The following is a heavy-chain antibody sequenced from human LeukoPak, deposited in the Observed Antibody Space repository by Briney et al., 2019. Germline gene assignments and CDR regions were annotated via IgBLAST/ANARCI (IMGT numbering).Heavy chain of an antibody. Sequence: ASVKVSCKASGYTFTGYYMHWVRQAPGQGLEWMGWINPNSGGTNYAQKFQGRVTMTRDTSISTAYMELSRLRSDDTAVYYCARDQVGATGFDYWGQGTLVTVSS. CDR2: INPNSGGT. D-gene: IGHD1-26*01. CDR1: GYTFTGYY. J-gene: IGHJ4*02. CDR3: ARDQVGATGFDY. V-gene: IGHV1-2*02.